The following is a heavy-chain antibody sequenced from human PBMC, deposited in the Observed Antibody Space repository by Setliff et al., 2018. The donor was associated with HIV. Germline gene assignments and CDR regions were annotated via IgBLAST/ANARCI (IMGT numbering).Heavy chain of an antibody. J-gene: IGHJ6*02. V-gene: IGHV3-21*01. CDR2: ISSSSDYI. CDR1: GFTFSSYS. CDR3: SRIRWSYYGMDV. Sequence: GGSLRLSCAVSGFTFSSYSMNWVRQAPGKGLEWVSSISSSSDYIYYADSVKGRFTISRDNAKNSLFLQMNSLRVDDTAVYFCSRIRWSYYGMDVWGQGTTVTVSS. D-gene: IGHD2-15*01.